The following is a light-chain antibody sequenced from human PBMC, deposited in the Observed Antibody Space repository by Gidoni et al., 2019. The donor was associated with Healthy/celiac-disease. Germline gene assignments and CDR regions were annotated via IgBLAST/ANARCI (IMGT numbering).Light chain of an antibody. CDR3: QRRSNWPPALT. CDR2: DAY. J-gene: IGKJ4*01. Sequence: EIVLTQTPDTLSLSPGERATLSCRASQSVSSYLAWYQQKPGQAPRLLIYDAYRRATVIPARFSGSESDTDFTFTISSLGPEDFAVYYCQRRSNWPPALTFGGGTKVEIK. V-gene: IGKV3-11*01. CDR1: QSVSSY.